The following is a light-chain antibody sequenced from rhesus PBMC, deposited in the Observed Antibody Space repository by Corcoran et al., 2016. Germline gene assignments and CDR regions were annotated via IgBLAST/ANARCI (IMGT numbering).Light chain of an antibody. J-gene: IGKJ2*01. Sequence: QVILTQSPATLSLSPGERATLSCRASQSVSSYLAWYQQKRGQAPRLLMYGVYNRATGIPDRFRGSGVGTDFTLTISRLEPEDVGLYHCYQHSSGYSFGQGTEVEIK. CDR2: GVY. CDR1: QSVSSY. V-gene: IGKV3-10*01. CDR3: YQHSSGYS.